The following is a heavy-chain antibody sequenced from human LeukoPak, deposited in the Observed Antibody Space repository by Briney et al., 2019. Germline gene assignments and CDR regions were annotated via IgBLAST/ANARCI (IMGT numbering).Heavy chain of an antibody. V-gene: IGHV3-53*01. CDR2: IYSAGGT. D-gene: IGHD6-13*01. Sequence: GGSLRLSCAASGFTVSNNYMSWVRRAAGKGLEWVALIYSAGGTYYADSVKGRFTISRDNSKNTLHLQMNSLRAEDTAVYYCAKDFEYSGYSSSNFDYWGQGTLVTVSS. CDR3: AKDFEYSGYSSSNFDY. J-gene: IGHJ4*02. CDR1: GFTVSNNY.